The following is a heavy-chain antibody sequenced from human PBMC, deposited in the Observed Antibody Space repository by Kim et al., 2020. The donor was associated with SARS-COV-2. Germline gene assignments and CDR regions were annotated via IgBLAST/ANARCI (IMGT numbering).Heavy chain of an antibody. CDR3: ARHVEGIGWQQLEIFDY. D-gene: IGHD6-13*01. CDR1: GGSISSSSYY. J-gene: IGHJ4*02. Sequence: GSLRLSCTVSGGSISSSSYYWGWIRQPPGKGLEWIGSIYYSGSTYYNPSLKSRVTISVDTSKNQFSLKLSSVTAADTAVYYCARHVEGIGWQQLEIFDYWGQGTLVTVSS. V-gene: IGHV4-39*01. CDR2: IYYSGST.